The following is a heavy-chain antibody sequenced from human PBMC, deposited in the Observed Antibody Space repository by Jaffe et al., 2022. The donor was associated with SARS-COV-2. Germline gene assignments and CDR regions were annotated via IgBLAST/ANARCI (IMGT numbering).Heavy chain of an antibody. V-gene: IGHV1-58*02. CDR2: VVVGTGNT. CDR3: AATNPAGTPVAP. J-gene: IGHJ5*02. D-gene: IGHD1-1*01. Sequence: QMHLVQSGPEVRTPGTSVRVSCGSSAFTSDTYAMQWVRQARGQRLEWMGWVVVGTGNTNYAQKFRGRITLTRDMSTSTVYMDMSSLRSDDTAVYYCAATNPAGTPVAPWGQGTLVTVSS. CDR1: AFTSDTYA.